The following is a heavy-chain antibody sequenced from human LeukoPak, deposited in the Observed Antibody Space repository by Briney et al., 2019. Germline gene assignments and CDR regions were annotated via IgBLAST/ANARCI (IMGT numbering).Heavy chain of an antibody. V-gene: IGHV1-46*01. Sequence: GASVKVSCKASGYTFTDYYMHWVRQAPGQGLEWMGWINPSGGSTNYAQKFQGRVTMTRDTSTSTVYMELSSLRSDDTAVFYCARGPRITLVRGGQWYFYMDVWGKGTTVTVSS. CDR1: GYTFTDYY. CDR3: ARGPRITLVRGGQWYFYMDV. CDR2: INPSGGST. J-gene: IGHJ6*03. D-gene: IGHD3-10*01.